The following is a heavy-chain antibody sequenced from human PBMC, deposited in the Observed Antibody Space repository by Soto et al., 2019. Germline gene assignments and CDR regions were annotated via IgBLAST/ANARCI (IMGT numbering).Heavy chain of an antibody. J-gene: IGHJ4*02. V-gene: IGHV3-23*01. CDR2: ISTRGAT. D-gene: IGHD2-15*01. CDR1: GFTFSTYA. CDR3: AKDRAGVVAATTFDY. Sequence: PGGSLRLSCAASGFTFSTYAMTWVRQAPGKGLEWVSSISTRGATYYADSVKGRFTTSRDNSKNMVYLQMNSLRAEDTALYYCAKDRAGVVAATTFDYWGQGTLVTVSS.